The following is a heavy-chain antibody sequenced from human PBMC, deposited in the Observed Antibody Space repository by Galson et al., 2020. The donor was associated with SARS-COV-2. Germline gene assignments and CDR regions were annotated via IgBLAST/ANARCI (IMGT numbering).Heavy chain of an antibody. V-gene: IGHV3-23*01. Sequence: GGSLRLSCAASGFTFSSYAMSWVRQVPGKGLEWVSVISGSGGSTYYADSVKGRFTISRDNSKNALYLQMDSLRAEDTAVYYCAKDSSFSGSRGYFSAFDYGGQGTLVTVSS. J-gene: IGHJ4*02. CDR3: AKDSSFSGSRGYFSAFDY. CDR2: ISGSGGST. D-gene: IGHD3-22*01. CDR1: GFTFSSYA.